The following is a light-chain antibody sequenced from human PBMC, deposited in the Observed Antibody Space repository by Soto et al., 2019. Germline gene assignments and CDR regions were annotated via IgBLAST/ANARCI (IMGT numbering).Light chain of an antibody. CDR1: QGIFTW. CDR2: GAS. CDR3: QQADSFPLT. Sequence: DIQLTQSPSSVSAYVGDRVTITCRASQGIFTWLAWYQQKPGTAPKLLIYGASTLQSGVPSRFSGSGSATDFTLTINSLQPEDSAVYYCQQADSFPLTFGEGTKVEIK. V-gene: IGKV1-12*01. J-gene: IGKJ4*01.